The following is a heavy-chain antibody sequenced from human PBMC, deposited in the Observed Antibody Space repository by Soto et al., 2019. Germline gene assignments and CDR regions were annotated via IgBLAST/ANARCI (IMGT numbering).Heavy chain of an antibody. V-gene: IGHV2-70*11. CDR3: ARATYYYDSSGYYRSPAY. D-gene: IGHD3-22*01. J-gene: IGHJ4*02. Sequence: GSGPTLVNPTQTLTLTCTFSGFSLSTSGMCVSWIRQPPGKALEWLARIDWDDDKYYSTSLKTRLTISKDTSKNQVVLTMTNMDPVDTATYYCARATYYYDSSGYYRSPAYWGQGTLVTVSS. CDR2: IDWDDDK. CDR1: GFSLSTSGMC.